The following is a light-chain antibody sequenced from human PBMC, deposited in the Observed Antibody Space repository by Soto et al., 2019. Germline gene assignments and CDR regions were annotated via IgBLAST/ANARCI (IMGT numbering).Light chain of an antibody. CDR2: KAS. V-gene: IGKV1-5*03. CDR1: QSISSW. J-gene: IGKJ1*01. CDR3: QEYNSYWT. Sequence: IQLTQSPSTLSTSVGDRVTLTCRASQSISSWLAWYQQKPGKAPKLLIYKASTLKSGVPSRFSGSGSGTEFTLTISSLQPDDFATYYCQEYNSYWTFGQGTKVDIK.